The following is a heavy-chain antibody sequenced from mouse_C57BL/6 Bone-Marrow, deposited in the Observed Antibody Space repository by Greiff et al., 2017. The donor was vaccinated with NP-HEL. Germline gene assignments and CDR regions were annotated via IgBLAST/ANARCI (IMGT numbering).Heavy chain of an antibody. V-gene: IGHV1-55*01. J-gene: IGHJ2*01. CDR1: GYTFTSYW. CDR3: AGGVPYFDY. Sequence: VKLQQPGAELVKPGASVKMSCKASGYTFTSYWITWVKQRPGQGLEWIGDIYPGSGSTNYNEKFKSKATLTVDTSSSTAYMQLSSLTSEDSAIYYCAGGVPYFDYWGQGTTLTVSS. CDR2: IYPGSGST.